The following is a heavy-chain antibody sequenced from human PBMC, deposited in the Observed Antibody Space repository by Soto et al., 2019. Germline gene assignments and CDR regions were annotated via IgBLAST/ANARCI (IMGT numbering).Heavy chain of an antibody. CDR1: GFTVKNYQ. CDR3: ARDPSTTGYYGLDV. Sequence: GGSLRLSCAASGFTVKNYQMNWVRQAPGKGLEWVSVIYSGGVTYYPDSVKGRFTTIRDTSKNTVYLQMNSLRADDTAMYYCARDPSTTGYYGLDVWRQGTTVTVSS. V-gene: IGHV3-53*01. CDR2: IYSGGVT. J-gene: IGHJ6*02.